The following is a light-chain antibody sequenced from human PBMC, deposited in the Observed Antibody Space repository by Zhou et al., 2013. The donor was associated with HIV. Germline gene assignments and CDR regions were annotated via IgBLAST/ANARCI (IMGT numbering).Light chain of an antibody. CDR2: GAS. CDR1: QSVSIY. CDR3: QQYGSSPRT. V-gene: IGKV3-20*01. Sequence: IVLTQSPATLSLSPGERATLSCRASQSVSIYLAWYQQKPGQAPRLLIYGASSRATGIPDRFSGSGSGTDFTLTISRLEPEDFAVYYCQQYGSSPRTFGQGTKVEIK. J-gene: IGKJ1*01.